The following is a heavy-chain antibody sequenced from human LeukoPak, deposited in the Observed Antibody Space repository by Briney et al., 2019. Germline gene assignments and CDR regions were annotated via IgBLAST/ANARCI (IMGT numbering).Heavy chain of an antibody. V-gene: IGHV4-4*07. CDR1: GGAISVYF. CDR2: IYTSGST. D-gene: IGHD6-13*01. J-gene: IGHJ4*02. Sequence: PSETLSLTCTVSGGAISVYFWSWIRQPAGKGLEWIGRIYTSGSTNYNPSPKSRVTMSVDTSKNQFSLKLRSVTAADTAVYYCARSAAAAGKFDKWGQGTLVTASS. CDR3: ARSAAAAGKFDK.